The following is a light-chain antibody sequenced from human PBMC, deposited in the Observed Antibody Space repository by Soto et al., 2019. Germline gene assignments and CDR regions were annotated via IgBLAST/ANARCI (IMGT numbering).Light chain of an antibody. Sequence: ENVLTQSPGTLSLSPGERATLSCRASQSVRSSYLAWYQQKPGQAPRLLIYGASSRATGIPDSFSGSGSGTDFTLTISRLEPEDFAVYYCQQYGSAPWTFGQGTKVDIK. CDR1: QSVRSSY. J-gene: IGKJ1*01. V-gene: IGKV3-20*01. CDR3: QQYGSAPWT. CDR2: GAS.